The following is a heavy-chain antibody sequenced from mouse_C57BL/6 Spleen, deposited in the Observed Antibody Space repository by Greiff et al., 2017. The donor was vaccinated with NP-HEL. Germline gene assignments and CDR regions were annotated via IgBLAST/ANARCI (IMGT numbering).Heavy chain of an antibody. D-gene: IGHD1-3*01. CDR1: GYTFTSYW. CDR3: AKKWGTDLGG. V-gene: IGHV1-64*01. J-gene: IGHJ2*01. CDR2: IHPTSGST. Sequence: QVQLKQPGAELVKPGASVKLSCKASGYTFTSYWMHWVKQRPGQGLEWIGRIHPTSGSTNYNEKFKSKATLTVDKSSSTASLQLSSLTSEDSAVYYCAKKWGTDLGGWGQGTTLTVSS.